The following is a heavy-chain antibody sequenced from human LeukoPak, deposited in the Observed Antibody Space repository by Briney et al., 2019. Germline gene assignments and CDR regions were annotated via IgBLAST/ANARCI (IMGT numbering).Heavy chain of an antibody. CDR1: GDSISSNY. CDR2: IYYSGST. J-gene: IGHJ4*02. CDR3: ARLTLYSYGNLDY. D-gene: IGHD5-18*01. V-gene: IGHV4-59*01. Sequence: SETLSLTCTVSGDSISSNYWSWIRQPPGKGLEWIGYIYYSGSTSYNPSLTSRVTISVDTSNNQFSLKLSSVTAADTAVYYCARLTLYSYGNLDYWGQGALVTVSS.